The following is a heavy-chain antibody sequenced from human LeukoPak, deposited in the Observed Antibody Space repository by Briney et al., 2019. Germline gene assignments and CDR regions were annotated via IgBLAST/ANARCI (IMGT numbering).Heavy chain of an antibody. CDR2: IYYSGST. D-gene: IGHD3-10*01. V-gene: IGHV4-59*01. J-gene: IGHJ6*02. CDR3: ARAGGYGSGRSYYYYGMDV. Sequence: SETLSLTCTVSGGSISSYYWSWIRQPPGKGLEWIGYIYYSGSTNYNPSLKSRVTISVDTSKNQFSLKLSPVTAADTAVYYCARAGGYGSGRSYYYYGMDVWGQGTTVTVSS. CDR1: GGSISSYY.